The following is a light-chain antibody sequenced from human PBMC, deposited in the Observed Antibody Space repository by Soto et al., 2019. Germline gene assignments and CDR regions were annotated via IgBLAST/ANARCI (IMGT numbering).Light chain of an antibody. CDR3: SSFASTHNYV. J-gene: IGLJ1*01. CDR2: EVN. CDR1: SSDVAFYNH. V-gene: IGLV2-14*01. Sequence: QSALTQPASVSGSPGQSITISCTGTSSDVAFYNHVSWYQQHPGKAPKLLIYEVNNRPSGVSHRFSGSKSGNTDSLTISGLQAEEEADYYCSSFASTHNYVVGTGTKLTVL.